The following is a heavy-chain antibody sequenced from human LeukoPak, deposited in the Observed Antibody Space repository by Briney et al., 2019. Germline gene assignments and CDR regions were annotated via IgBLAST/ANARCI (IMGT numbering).Heavy chain of an antibody. CDR2: INPNSGGT. CDR1: GYTFTGYY. D-gene: IGHD5-12*01. CDR3: ARTPRGSPYSGYAEFDY. J-gene: IGHJ4*02. V-gene: IGHV1-2*04. Sequence: ASVKVSCKASGYTFTGYYMHWVRQAPGQGLEWMGWINPNSGGTNYAQKFQGWVTMTRDTSISTAYMELSRLRSDDTAVCYCARTPRGSPYSGYAEFDYWGQGTLVTVSS.